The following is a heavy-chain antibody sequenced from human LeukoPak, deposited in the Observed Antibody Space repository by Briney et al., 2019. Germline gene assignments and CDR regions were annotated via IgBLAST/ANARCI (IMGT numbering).Heavy chain of an antibody. Sequence: GESLEISWKGSGYSFTNYWNGWGRQMPGKGLGLMGMNYPGDSDSRYSPSFQGQVNISADKSISTAYLQWSRLKASDTAMYYCARCESGGSSIAAFDIWGQGTMVTVSS. CDR3: ARCESGGSSIAAFDI. CDR2: NYPGDSDS. V-gene: IGHV5-51*01. CDR1: GYSFTNYW. D-gene: IGHD2-15*01. J-gene: IGHJ3*02.